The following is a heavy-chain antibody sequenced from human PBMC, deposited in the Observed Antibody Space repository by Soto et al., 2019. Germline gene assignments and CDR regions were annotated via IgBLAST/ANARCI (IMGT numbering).Heavy chain of an antibody. Sequence: LSLTCTVSGGSISSYYWCWTRQPAGKGLEWIGRFYPTGKTNYNPSLQSRLTMSADTSRNQFSLNLTSVTAADTAVYYCARCGLDYGMDVWGQGTTVTVSS. CDR1: GGSISSYY. D-gene: IGHD3-16*01. J-gene: IGHJ6*02. CDR2: FYPTGKT. V-gene: IGHV4-4*07. CDR3: ARCGLDYGMDV.